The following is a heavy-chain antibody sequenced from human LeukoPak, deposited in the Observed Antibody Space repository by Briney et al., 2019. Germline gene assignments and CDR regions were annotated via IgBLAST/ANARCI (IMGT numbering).Heavy chain of an antibody. CDR1: GFTFSSYW. V-gene: IGHV3-7*01. J-gene: IGHJ4*02. D-gene: IGHD3-10*01. CDR2: IKQDGREK. Sequence: GGSLRLSCGASGFTFSSYWMSWVRQAPGKGLEWVADIKQDGREKYYVDSVKGRFTISRDNAKNSLYLQMNSLRAEDTAVYYCARTRYYYNSRSYGAPYYFDYWGQGTLVTVSS. CDR3: ARTRYYYNSRSYGAPYYFDY.